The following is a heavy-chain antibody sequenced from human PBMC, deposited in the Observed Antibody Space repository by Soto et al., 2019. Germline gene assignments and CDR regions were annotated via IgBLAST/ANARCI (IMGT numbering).Heavy chain of an antibody. CDR3: ENGEYYYDSSGYPVPFDY. CDR2: ISYDGSNK. D-gene: IGHD3-22*01. CDR1: GFTFSSYG. Sequence: GGSLRLSCAASGFTFSSYGMHWVRQAPGKGLEWVAVISYDGSNKYYADSVKGRFTISRDNSKNTLYLQMNSLRAEDTAVYYCENGEYYYDSSGYPVPFDYWGQGTLVTVSS. J-gene: IGHJ4*02. V-gene: IGHV3-30*18.